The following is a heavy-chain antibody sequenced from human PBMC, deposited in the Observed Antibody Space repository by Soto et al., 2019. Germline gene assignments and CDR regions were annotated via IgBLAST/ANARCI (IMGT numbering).Heavy chain of an antibody. CDR3: AKDIGRGEMVYAIRFGAFDI. D-gene: IGHD2-8*01. Sequence: EVQLVESGGGLVQPGRSLRLSCAASGFTFDDYAMHWVRQAPGKGLEWVSGISWNSGSIGYADSVKGRFTISRDNAKNSLYLQMNSLRAEDTALYYCAKDIGRGEMVYAIRFGAFDIWGQGTMVTVSS. CDR1: GFTFDDYA. J-gene: IGHJ3*02. CDR2: ISWNSGSI. V-gene: IGHV3-9*01.